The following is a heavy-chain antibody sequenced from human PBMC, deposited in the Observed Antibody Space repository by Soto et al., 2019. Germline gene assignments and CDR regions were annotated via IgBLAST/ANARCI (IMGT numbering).Heavy chain of an antibody. V-gene: IGHV3-11*01. J-gene: IGHJ6*02. D-gene: IGHD2-2*01. CDR3: ARDLLVVPAAMEAYYYYYGMDV. CDR1: GFTFSDYY. CDR2: ISSSGSTI. Sequence: QVQLVESGGGLVKPGGSLRLSCAASGFTFSDYYMSWIRQAPGKGLEWVSYISSSGSTIYYADSVKGRFTISRDNAKNSLYLQMNSLRAEDTAVYYCARDLLVVPAAMEAYYYYYGMDVWGQGTTVTVSS.